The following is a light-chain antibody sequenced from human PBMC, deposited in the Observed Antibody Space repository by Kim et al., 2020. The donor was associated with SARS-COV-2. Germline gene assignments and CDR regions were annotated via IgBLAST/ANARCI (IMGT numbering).Light chain of an antibody. CDR3: QKYASLPRT. Sequence: ERATLSCRASQRVRSGSGAWYQEKRGQPSWPLIFAAYSRGAGLPDSLSGSGSGTVFTLTNSGLESEDFAVYHCQKYASLPRTFGKGTKLEIK. V-gene: IGKV3-20*01. J-gene: IGKJ2*01. CDR2: AAY. CDR1: QRVRSGS.